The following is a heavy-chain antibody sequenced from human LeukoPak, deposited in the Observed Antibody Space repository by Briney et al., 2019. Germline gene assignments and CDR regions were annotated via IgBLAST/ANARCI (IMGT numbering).Heavy chain of an antibody. Sequence: SLETLSLTXAVYGGSFGGYYWSWIRQTPGKGLEWIGEINHSGSTNYNPSLKSRVTISVDTSKNQFSLKLSSVTAADTAVYYCARIHGRITIFGVDDPWGQGTLVTVSS. D-gene: IGHD3-3*01. CDR3: ARIHGRITIFGVDDP. V-gene: IGHV4-34*01. CDR1: GGSFGGYY. J-gene: IGHJ5*02. CDR2: INHSGST.